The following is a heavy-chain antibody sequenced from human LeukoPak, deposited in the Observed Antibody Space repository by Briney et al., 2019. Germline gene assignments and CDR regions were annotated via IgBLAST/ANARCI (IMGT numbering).Heavy chain of an antibody. D-gene: IGHD3-10*01. CDR2: IFPGDSET. Sequence: GESLKISCKGSGNSFSNYWIGWVRQMPGKGLEWMGIIFPGDSETIYSPSFQGQVTISADKSISTAYLQWSSLKASDTAMYYCATSESQTKFDYWGQGTLVTASS. J-gene: IGHJ4*02. CDR3: ATSESQTKFDY. V-gene: IGHV5-51*01. CDR1: GNSFSNYW.